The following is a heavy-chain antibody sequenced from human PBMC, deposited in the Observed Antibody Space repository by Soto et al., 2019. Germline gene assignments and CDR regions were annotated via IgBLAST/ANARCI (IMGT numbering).Heavy chain of an antibody. CDR3: ARSGHTFGGVV. Sequence: PSETLSLTCTVSGASMTDHYCSWTRQPPGKGLEYIGYIFYTGNTNYNSSFKSRVTMSIDMSRNQISLNLNSVTAADTAVYYCARSGHTFGGVVWGQGILVTVSS. CDR2: IFYTGNT. J-gene: IGHJ4*02. V-gene: IGHV4-59*11. D-gene: IGHD3-16*01. CDR1: GASMTDHY.